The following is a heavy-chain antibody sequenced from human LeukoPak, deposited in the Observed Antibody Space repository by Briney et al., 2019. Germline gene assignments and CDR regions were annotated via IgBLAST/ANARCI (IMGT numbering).Heavy chain of an antibody. Sequence: GASVKVPCKASGYSFSDYYLHWVRQAPGQGLEWMAWINPKVDATNYAQKFRGRVTVTWDTSISTAYMDLRSLRTDDSALYYCARSPHSTIPAATLIPDNWGQGTLVTVSS. J-gene: IGHJ4*02. CDR2: INPKVDAT. CDR1: GYSFSDYY. D-gene: IGHD5/OR15-5a*01. CDR3: ARSPHSTIPAATLIPDN. V-gene: IGHV1-2*02.